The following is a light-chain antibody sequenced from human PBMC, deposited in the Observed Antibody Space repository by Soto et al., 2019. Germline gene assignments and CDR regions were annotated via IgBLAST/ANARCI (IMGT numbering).Light chain of an antibody. V-gene: IGKV3D-15*01. J-gene: IGKJ2*01. CDR3: QQYNNWPHT. Sequence: IVLTQSPGTLSLSPGERATLSCRASQSVSNNYLAWYQQKPGQAPRLLIYGASNRATGIPDRFSGSGSGTEFTLTVNSLQYEEFGVYYCQQYNNWPHTFGQGTKGDIK. CDR2: GAS. CDR1: QSVSNN.